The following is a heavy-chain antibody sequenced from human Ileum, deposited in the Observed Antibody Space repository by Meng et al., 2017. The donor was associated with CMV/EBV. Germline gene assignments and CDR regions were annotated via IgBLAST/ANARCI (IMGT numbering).Heavy chain of an antibody. CDR3: AKGGYIGSYYFDY. CDR2: IHSDGSGI. J-gene: IGHJ4*02. V-gene: IGHV3-74*01. CDR1: GFAFSNHW. D-gene: IGHD1-26*01. Sequence: GESLKISCEASGFAFSNHWMHWVRRAPGKGLLWVSRIHSDGSGIAYADSVKGRFTISRDNSKNTLYLQMNSLRAEDTAVYYRAKGGYIGSYYFDYWGQGTLVTVSS.